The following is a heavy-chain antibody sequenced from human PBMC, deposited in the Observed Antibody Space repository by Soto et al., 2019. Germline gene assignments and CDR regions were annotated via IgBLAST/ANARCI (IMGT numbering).Heavy chain of an antibody. CDR1: GYTFTSYD. CDR3: ARGGYQSGYDFLGLYYYYYYGLDV. CDR2: MNPNSGNT. Sequence: GASVKVSCKASGYTFTSYDINWVRQATGQGLEWMGWMNPNSGNTGYAQKFQGRVTMTRNTSISTAYMELSSLGSEDTAVYYCARGGYQSGYDFLGLYYYYYYGLDVWGQGTTVTVSS. V-gene: IGHV1-8*01. D-gene: IGHD5-12*01. J-gene: IGHJ6*02.